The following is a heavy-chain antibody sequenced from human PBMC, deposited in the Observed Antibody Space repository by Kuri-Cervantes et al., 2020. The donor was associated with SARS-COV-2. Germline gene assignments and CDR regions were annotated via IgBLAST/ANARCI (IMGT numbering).Heavy chain of an antibody. Sequence: ESLKISCAVSGYSIRSGYYWGWIRQPPGKGLEWIGSMYHSGNTHYNPSLKSRVTISVDTSKNQFSLKLSSVTAADTAVYYCARHVNDFWSGYYYYYYMDVWGKGTTVTVSS. V-gene: IGHV4-38-2*01. D-gene: IGHD3-3*01. CDR3: ARHVNDFWSGYYYYYYMDV. CDR2: MYHSGNT. J-gene: IGHJ6*03. CDR1: GYSIRSGYY.